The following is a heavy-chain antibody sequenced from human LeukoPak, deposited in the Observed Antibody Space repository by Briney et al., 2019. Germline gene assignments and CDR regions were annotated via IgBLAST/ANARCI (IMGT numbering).Heavy chain of an antibody. CDR3: AKSVDSSGWYFSYFDY. V-gene: IGHV3-23*01. CDR2: ISGSGGST. Sequence: GGSLRLSCDASGFTFNHYNMNWVRQAPGKGLEWVSAISGSGGSTYYADSVKGRFTISRDNSKNTLYLQMNSLRAEDTAVYYCAKSVDSSGWYFSYFDYWGQGTLVTVSS. CDR1: GFTFNHYN. J-gene: IGHJ4*02. D-gene: IGHD6-19*01.